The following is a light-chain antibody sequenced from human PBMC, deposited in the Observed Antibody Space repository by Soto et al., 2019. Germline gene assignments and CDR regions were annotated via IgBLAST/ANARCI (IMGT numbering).Light chain of an antibody. J-gene: IGLJ1*01. Sequence: QSVLTQPPSASGSPGQSVTISCTGTSSHVGGYNYVSWYQQHPGKAPKLMIYEVSKRPSGVPDRFSGSKSGNTASLTVSALQAEDEADYYCSSYAGNKNVFGTGTKVTVL. CDR2: EVS. CDR1: SSHVGGYNY. V-gene: IGLV2-8*01. CDR3: SSYAGNKNV.